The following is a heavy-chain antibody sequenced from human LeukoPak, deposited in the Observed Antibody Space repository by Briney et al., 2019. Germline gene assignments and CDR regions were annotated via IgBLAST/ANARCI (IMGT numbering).Heavy chain of an antibody. CDR1: GFTFSSYW. J-gene: IGHJ4*02. D-gene: IGHD6-13*01. V-gene: IGHV3-7*01. Sequence: GGSLRLSCAASGFTFSSYWMSWVRQPPGKGLEWVANIKQDGSEKYYVDSVKGRFTISRDNAKNSLYLQMNSLRAEDTAVYYCARDRWQQLVFFDYWGQGTLVTVSS. CDR2: IKQDGSEK. CDR3: ARDRWQQLVFFDY.